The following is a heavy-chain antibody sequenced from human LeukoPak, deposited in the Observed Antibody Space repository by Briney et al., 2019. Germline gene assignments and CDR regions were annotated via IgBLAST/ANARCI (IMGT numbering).Heavy chain of an antibody. Sequence: GGSLRLSRAASGFTFRSYWMHWVRQAPGKGLVWVSRINSDGSGASYADSVEGRFTISRDNAKNTLYLQMNSLRAEDTAVYYCARDSGATTSDYWGQGTLATVSS. CDR3: ARDSGATTSDY. D-gene: IGHD1-26*01. J-gene: IGHJ4*02. V-gene: IGHV3-74*01. CDR1: GFTFRSYW. CDR2: INSDGSGA.